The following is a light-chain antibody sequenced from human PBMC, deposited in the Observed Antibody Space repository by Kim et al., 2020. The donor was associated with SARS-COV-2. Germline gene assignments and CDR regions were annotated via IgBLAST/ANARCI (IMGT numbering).Light chain of an antibody. CDR1: SSNIGNNT. J-gene: IGLJ2*01. CDR2: SST. CDR3: AAWDDSLNVVV. Sequence: GQRVTISCSGSSSNIGNNTVNWYRQLPGTAPKLLIFSSTQRPSGVPDRFSGSKSTTSASLAISGLQSEDEADYYCAAWDDSLNVVVFGGGTQLTVL. V-gene: IGLV1-44*01.